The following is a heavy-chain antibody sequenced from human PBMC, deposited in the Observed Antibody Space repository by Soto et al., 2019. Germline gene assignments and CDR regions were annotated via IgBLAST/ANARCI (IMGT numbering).Heavy chain of an antibody. V-gene: IGHV4-34*01. CDR3: ARGLSSSLDY. J-gene: IGHJ4*02. D-gene: IGHD6-13*01. Sequence: QVQLQQWGAGLLKPSETLSLTCAVYGGSFSGYYWSWIRQPPGKGLEWIGEINHSGSTNYNPSLKSRVTISVDTSKTQFSLKLSSVTAADTAVYYCARGLSSSLDYWGQGTLVTVSS. CDR2: INHSGST. CDR1: GGSFSGYY.